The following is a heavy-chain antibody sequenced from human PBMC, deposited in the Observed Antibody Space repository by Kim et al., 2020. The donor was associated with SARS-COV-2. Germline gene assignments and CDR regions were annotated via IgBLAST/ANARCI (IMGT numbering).Heavy chain of an antibody. D-gene: IGHD6-19*01. CDR2: ISAYNGNT. Sequence: ASVKVSCKASGYTFTSYGISWVRQAPGQGLEWMGWISAYNGNTNYAQKLQGRVTMTTDTSTSTAYMELRSLRSDDTAVYYCARVSGVRRGIAVAGTLDYWGQGTLVTVSS. CDR1: GYTFTSYG. V-gene: IGHV1-18*01. J-gene: IGHJ4*02. CDR3: ARVSGVRRGIAVAGTLDY.